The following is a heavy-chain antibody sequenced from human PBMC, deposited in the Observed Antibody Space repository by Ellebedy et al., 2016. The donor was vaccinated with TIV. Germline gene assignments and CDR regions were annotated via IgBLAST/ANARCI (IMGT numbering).Heavy chain of an antibody. D-gene: IGHD4-17*01. CDR3: ARDLTDDGDYVGPDS. CDR2: LYTTGTT. J-gene: IGHJ5*01. V-gene: IGHV4-4*07. Sequence: MPSETLSLTCTVSGGSINRYSWSWIRQPAGKGLEWIGRLYTTGTTNYNPSLKSRVTMSADMSKRQLSLRLKSVTAADTAVYYCARDLTDDGDYVGPDSWGQGTLVTVSS. CDR1: GGSINRYS.